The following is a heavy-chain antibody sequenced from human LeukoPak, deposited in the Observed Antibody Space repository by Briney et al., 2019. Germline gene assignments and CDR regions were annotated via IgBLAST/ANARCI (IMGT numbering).Heavy chain of an antibody. V-gene: IGHV3-48*03. CDR3: ARHYCSSTSCLPDY. CDR2: ISSSGSTI. Sequence: AGGSLRLSCAASGYTFRSYEMNWVRHAPREGVEWVSYISSSGSTIYYADSVKGRFTISRDNAKNSLYLQMSSLRDEDTAVYYCARHYCSSTSCLPDYWGQGTLVTVSS. J-gene: IGHJ4*02. D-gene: IGHD2-2*01. CDR1: GYTFRSYE.